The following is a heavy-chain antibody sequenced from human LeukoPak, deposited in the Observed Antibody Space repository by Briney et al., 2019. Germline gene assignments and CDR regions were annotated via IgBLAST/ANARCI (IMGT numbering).Heavy chain of an antibody. CDR2: ISGGGGST. CDR1: GFTFSSYA. V-gene: IGHV3-23*01. D-gene: IGHD5-18*01. Sequence: PGGSLRLSCAASGFTFSSYAMSWVRQAPGKGLEWISAISGGGGSTYYADPVKGRFTISRDNSKNTLYLQMNSLRAEDTAVYYCAKDRGIQLWPPSGISDYWGQGTLVTVSS. J-gene: IGHJ4*02. CDR3: AKDRGIQLWPPSGISDY.